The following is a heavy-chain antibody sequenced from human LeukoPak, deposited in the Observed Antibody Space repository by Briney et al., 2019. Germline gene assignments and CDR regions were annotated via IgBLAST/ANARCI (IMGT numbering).Heavy chain of an antibody. D-gene: IGHD5/OR15-5a*01. V-gene: IGHV1-24*01. CDR1: EYTLTELS. CDR3: ATPGYSVYELHDAFDI. Sequence: ASVKVSCKVSEYTLTELSMHWVRQAPGKGLEWMGGFDPEDGETIYAQKFQGRVTMTEDTSTDTAYMELSSLRSEDTAVYYCATPGYSVYELHDAFDIWGQGTMVTVSS. CDR2: FDPEDGET. J-gene: IGHJ3*02.